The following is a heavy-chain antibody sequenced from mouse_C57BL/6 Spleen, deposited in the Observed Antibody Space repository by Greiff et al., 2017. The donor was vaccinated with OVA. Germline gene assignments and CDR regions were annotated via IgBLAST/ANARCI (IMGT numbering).Heavy chain of an antibody. Sequence: EVQLQESGPGLVKPSQSLSLTCSVTGYSITSGYYWNWIRQFPGNKLEWMGYISYDGSNNYNPSLKNRIAITRDTSKNQFFLKLNSVTTEDTATYYCAREADWDDAYWGQGTLVTVSA. CDR1: GYSITSGYY. D-gene: IGHD4-1*01. J-gene: IGHJ3*01. CDR2: ISYDGSN. CDR3: AREADWDDAY. V-gene: IGHV3-6*01.